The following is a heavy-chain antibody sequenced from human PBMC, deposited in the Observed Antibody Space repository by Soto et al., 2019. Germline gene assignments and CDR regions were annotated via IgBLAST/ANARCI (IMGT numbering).Heavy chain of an antibody. D-gene: IGHD5-18*01. CDR3: ASLDTARVETAGY. V-gene: IGHV3-7*01. CDR2: IKQGGTET. Sequence: GGSLRLSCAASGFTFSSYWMSWVRQAPGKGLEWVANIKQGGTETYYVDSVKGRFTISKDHAKNSLYLQMNSLRVEDTALYYCASLDTARVETAGYWGQGTRVTVSS. J-gene: IGHJ4*02. CDR1: GFTFSSYW.